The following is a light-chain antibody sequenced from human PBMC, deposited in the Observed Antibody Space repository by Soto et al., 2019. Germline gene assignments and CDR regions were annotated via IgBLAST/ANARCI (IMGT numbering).Light chain of an antibody. CDR2: DAS. J-gene: IGKJ2*01. CDR1: QSVSSY. Sequence: EIVLTQSPATLSLSPGERATLSCRASQSVSSYLAWYQQKPGQAPRLLIYDASNRATGIPARFSGSGSGTDFPLTVNSLEPEDVAVYYCQQRSYWPRTFGQGTKLEIK. CDR3: QQRSYWPRT. V-gene: IGKV3-11*01.